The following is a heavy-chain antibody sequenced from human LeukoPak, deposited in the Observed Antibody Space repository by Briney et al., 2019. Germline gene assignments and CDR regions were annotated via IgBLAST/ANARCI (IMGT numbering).Heavy chain of an antibody. J-gene: IGHJ4*02. V-gene: IGHV3-74*01. CDR1: GFTFSSYW. CDR2: INSDGSGT. CDR3: AKDWQLYCSSTSCYEPYFDY. Sequence: SGGSLRLSCAASGFTFSSYWMHWVRQVPGKGLVWVSRINSDGSGTTYADSVKGRFTISRDNSKNTLYLQMNSLRAEDTAVYYCAKDWQLYCSSTSCYEPYFDYWGQGTLVTVSS. D-gene: IGHD2-2*01.